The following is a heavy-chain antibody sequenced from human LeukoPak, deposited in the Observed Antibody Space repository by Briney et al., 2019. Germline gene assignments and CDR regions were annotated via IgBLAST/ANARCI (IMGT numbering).Heavy chain of an antibody. J-gene: IGHJ6*01. V-gene: IGHV3-21*01. Sequence: GGSLRLSCAASGFTFSSYSMNWVRQAPGKGLEWVSSISSSSSYIYYADSVKGRFTISRDNAKNSLYLQMNSLRAEDTAVYYCGVKGYCSVCSCYYYSCGVDGRMQQTTVTVCS. D-gene: IGHD2-15*01. CDR3: GVKGYCSVCSCYYYSCGVDG. CDR1: GFTFSSYS. CDR2: ISSSSSYI.